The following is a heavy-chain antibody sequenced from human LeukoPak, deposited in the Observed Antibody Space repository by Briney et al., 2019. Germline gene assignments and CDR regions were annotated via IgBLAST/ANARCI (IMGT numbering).Heavy chain of an antibody. CDR2: INPNSGGT. Sequence: ASVKVSCEASGYTFTDYYVHWVRQAPGQGLEWMGWINPNSGGTNYAQTFQGRVTMTRDTSISTAYMELSRLRSDDTAVYYCARGGSSGWYVQNYFDTWGQGTLVTVSS. V-gene: IGHV1-2*02. D-gene: IGHD6-19*01. J-gene: IGHJ5*02. CDR3: ARGGSSGWYVQNYFDT. CDR1: GYTFTDYY.